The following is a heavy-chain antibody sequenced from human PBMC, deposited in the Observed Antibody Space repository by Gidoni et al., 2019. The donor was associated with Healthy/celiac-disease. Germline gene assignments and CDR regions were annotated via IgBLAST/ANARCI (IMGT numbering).Heavy chain of an antibody. CDR1: GYTFTGYY. CDR2: INPNSGGT. Sequence: QVQLVQSGAAVKKPGASVKVSCKASGYTFTGYYMHWVRQAPGQGLEWMGWINPNSGGTNYAQKFQGRVTMTRDTSISTAYMELSRLRSDDTAVYYCARGTHYYGSGSYPVFDYWGQGTLVTVSS. J-gene: IGHJ4*02. CDR3: ARGTHYYGSGSYPVFDY. D-gene: IGHD3-10*01. V-gene: IGHV1-2*02.